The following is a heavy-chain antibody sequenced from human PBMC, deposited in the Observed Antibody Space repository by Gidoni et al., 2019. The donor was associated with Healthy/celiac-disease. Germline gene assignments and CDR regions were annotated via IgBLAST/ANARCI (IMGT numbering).Heavy chain of an antibody. CDR3: ARIVVVVAALPHYVDY. V-gene: IGHV4-39*01. CDR1: GGSISSISYY. Sequence: QLHPPESGPGLVKPSETLSPTCTVSGGSISSISYYWGWIRQPPGKGLEWIGSIYYSGSTYYNPSLNSRVTISVDTSKNQFSLKLSSVTAADTAVYYCARIVVVVAALPHYVDYWGQGTLVTVSS. D-gene: IGHD2-15*01. CDR2: IYYSGST. J-gene: IGHJ4*02.